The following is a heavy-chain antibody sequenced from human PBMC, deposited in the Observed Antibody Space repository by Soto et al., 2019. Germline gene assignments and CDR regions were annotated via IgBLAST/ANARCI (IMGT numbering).Heavy chain of an antibody. V-gene: IGHV3-15*01. Sequence: EVQLVESGGGLVKPGGYLRLSCAASGFTFSNAWMSWVRQAPGKGLEWVGRIKSKTDGGTTDYAAPVKGRFTISRDYSKNTLYLQMNSLKTEDTAVYYGTTEEDSSSWYQQDNFDYWGQGTLVTVSS. CDR2: IKSKTDGGTT. CDR3: TTEEDSSSWYQQDNFDY. D-gene: IGHD6-13*01. CDR1: GFTFSNAW. J-gene: IGHJ4*02.